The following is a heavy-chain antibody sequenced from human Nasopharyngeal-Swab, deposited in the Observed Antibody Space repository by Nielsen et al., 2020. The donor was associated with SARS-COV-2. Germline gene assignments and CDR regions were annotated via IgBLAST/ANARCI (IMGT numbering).Heavy chain of an antibody. D-gene: IGHD1-26*01. V-gene: IGHV3-33*01. Sequence: GESLKISCAASGFTFSYFGMHWVRQAPGKGLEWVGVIWHDGSEKYYAGSVKGRFTISRENSRDTLYLQMNSLRAEDTALYYCARDRGGGSYFDFDYWGQGILVTVSS. CDR3: ARDRGGGSYFDFDY. J-gene: IGHJ4*02. CDR2: IWHDGSEK. CDR1: GFTFSYFG.